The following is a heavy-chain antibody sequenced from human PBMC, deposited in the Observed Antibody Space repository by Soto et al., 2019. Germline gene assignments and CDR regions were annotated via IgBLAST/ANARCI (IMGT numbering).Heavy chain of an antibody. Sequence: QVQLVQSGAEVKKPGASVRVSCKSSGYTFTDYGITWVRQAPGQGLEWMGWINTYKGNINYAQKLQGRVTMPTDTATSTAYMELRSLTSDDTAVYYCARERGGYNHFDYWGQGALVTVSS. V-gene: IGHV1-18*01. CDR2: INTYKGNI. J-gene: IGHJ4*02. CDR1: GYTFTDYG. CDR3: ARERGGYNHFDY. D-gene: IGHD1-26*01.